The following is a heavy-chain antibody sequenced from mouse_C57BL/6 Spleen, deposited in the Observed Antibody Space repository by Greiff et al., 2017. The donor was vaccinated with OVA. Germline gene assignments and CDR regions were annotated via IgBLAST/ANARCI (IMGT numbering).Heavy chain of an antibody. V-gene: IGHV1-82*01. CDR1: GYAFSSSW. Sequence: QVQLQQSGPELVKPGASVKISCKASGYAFSSSWMNWVKQRPGKGLEWIGRIYPGDGDTNYNGKFKGKATLTADKSSSTAYMQLSSLTSEDSAVYFCARENYGNLGGYYFDYWGQGTTLTVSS. CDR3: ARENYGNLGGYYFDY. J-gene: IGHJ2*01. D-gene: IGHD2-1*01. CDR2: IYPGDGDT.